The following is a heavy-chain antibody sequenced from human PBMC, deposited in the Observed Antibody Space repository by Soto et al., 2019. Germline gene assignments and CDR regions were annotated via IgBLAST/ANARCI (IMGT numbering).Heavy chain of an antibody. CDR2: IFYSGGP. V-gene: IGHV4-39*01. CDR3: ARQASGYYYGWFDP. J-gene: IGHJ5*02. CDR1: GGSILDSTYY. Sequence: QLLLQESGPGLVKPSETLSLTCTVSGGSILDSTYYWAWVRQSPGKGLEWIGTIFYSGGPFYTPSLKSRVTMPLDTSNNQFSLKLSSVTAADTAVYYCARQASGYYYGWFDPWGQGTLVTVSS. D-gene: IGHD3-22*01.